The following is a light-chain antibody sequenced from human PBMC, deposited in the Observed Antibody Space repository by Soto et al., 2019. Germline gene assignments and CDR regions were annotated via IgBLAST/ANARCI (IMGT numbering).Light chain of an antibody. Sequence: IMLTQSPGTLSLSPGERVILSCRSSQRVYSSYLAWYQQRPGQAPRLLFYDASIRATGIPDRFSGSGSGTDFSLTISRLEPEDFAVYYCHQYASSPWTFGQGTKVDIK. CDR2: DAS. CDR3: HQYASSPWT. J-gene: IGKJ1*01. V-gene: IGKV3-20*01. CDR1: QRVYSSY.